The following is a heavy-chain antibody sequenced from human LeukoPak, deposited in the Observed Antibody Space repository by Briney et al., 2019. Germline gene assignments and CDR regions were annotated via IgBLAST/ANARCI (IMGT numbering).Heavy chain of an antibody. CDR3: AREKTSGHDYGDYEAFDI. D-gene: IGHD4-17*01. Sequence: SETLSLTCSVSGHSIISGYYWGWIRQAPGKGLEWIGTIYHSGSTYYNPSLKSRVTISVDTSKDQFSLKLSSVTAADTAVYYCAREKTSGHDYGDYEAFDIWGQGTMVTVSS. V-gene: IGHV4-38-2*02. CDR2: IYHSGST. J-gene: IGHJ3*02. CDR1: GHSIISGYY.